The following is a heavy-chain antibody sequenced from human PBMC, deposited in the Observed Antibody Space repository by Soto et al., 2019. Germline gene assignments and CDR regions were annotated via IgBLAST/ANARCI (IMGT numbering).Heavy chain of an antibody. D-gene: IGHD6-13*01. J-gene: IGHJ4*02. CDR3: ARGRIAAAGTRYYFDY. Sequence: GGSLRLSCAASGFTFTTYAINWVRQAPGKGLEWVSGISGSATTTYYADSVKGRFTVSRDNSKNTVFLQMNSLRVEGTAVYYCARGRIAAAGTRYYFDYWGQGVLVTVSS. CDR2: ISGSATTT. CDR1: GFTFTTYA. V-gene: IGHV3-23*01.